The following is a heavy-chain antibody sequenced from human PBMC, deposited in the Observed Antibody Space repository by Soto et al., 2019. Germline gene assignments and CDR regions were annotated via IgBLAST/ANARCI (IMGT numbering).Heavy chain of an antibody. CDR2: IFYSGNT. J-gene: IGHJ5*02. Sequence: SETMSLTCNVSGGSVSSGSYYWSWIRQPPGKGLEWIGYIFYSGNTNYNPSLKSRVTMSVDTSKNQFSLMLSSVTAADTAVYYCARVPLTYYYDSTYTFDTWGQGTLVTVSS. D-gene: IGHD3-22*01. CDR1: GGSVSSGSYY. CDR3: ARVPLTYYYDSTYTFDT. V-gene: IGHV4-61*01.